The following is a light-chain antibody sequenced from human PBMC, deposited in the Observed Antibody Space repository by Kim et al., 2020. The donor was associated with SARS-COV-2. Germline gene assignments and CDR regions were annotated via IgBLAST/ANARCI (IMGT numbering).Light chain of an antibody. CDR2: GTF. J-gene: IGKJ2*01. Sequence: ETVLTQSPDTLSLSPGERATLSCRASQSASSTYLGWYQQKPGQAPRLLIYGTFSRATGIPDRFSGSGSGTDFTLTISRLEPEDFAVYYCQQYGSSPPRYTFGQGTKLEI. V-gene: IGKV3-20*01. CDR3: QQYGSSPPRYT. CDR1: QSASSTY.